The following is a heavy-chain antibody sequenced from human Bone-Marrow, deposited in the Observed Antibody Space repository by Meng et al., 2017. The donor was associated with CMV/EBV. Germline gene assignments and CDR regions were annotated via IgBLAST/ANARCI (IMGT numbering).Heavy chain of an antibody. CDR1: GYTFTSYG. D-gene: IGHD2-2*01. CDR3: ARDRLRGYCSSTSCYPPTYYYGMDF. J-gene: IGHJ6*02. Sequence: ASVKVSCKASGYTFTSYGISWVRQAPGQGLEWMGWISAYNGNTNYAQKLQGRVTMTTDTSTSTAYMELRSLRSDDTAVYYCARDRLRGYCSSTSCYPPTYYYGMDFWGQGTTVTGSS. V-gene: IGHV1-18*01. CDR2: ISAYNGNT.